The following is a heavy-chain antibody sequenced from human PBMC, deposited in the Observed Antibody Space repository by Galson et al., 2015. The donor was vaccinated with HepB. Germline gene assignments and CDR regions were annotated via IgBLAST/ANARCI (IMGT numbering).Heavy chain of an antibody. D-gene: IGHD4-17*01. CDR1: GGSFSGYY. J-gene: IGHJ3*02. Sequence: ETLSLTCAVYGGSFSGYYWSWIRQPPGKGLEWIGEINHSGSTNYNPSLKSRVTISVDTSKNQFSLKLSSVTAADTAVYYCARGGGDDAFDIWGQGTMVTVSS. V-gene: IGHV4-34*01. CDR2: INHSGST. CDR3: ARGGGDDAFDI.